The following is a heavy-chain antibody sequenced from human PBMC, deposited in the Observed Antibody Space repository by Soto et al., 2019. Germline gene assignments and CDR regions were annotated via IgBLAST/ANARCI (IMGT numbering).Heavy chain of an antibody. CDR2: ISAYNGNT. V-gene: IGHV1-18*01. CDR3: ARGLYRRGTYYAFDN. Sequence: QVPLVQSGPEVKKPGASVKVSCKTSGYTPTNYDIGWVRQAPGQGLEYMGWISAYNGNTNYERKPQDRVPLTTDTSTRTAYMELRSLQSDDTAIYYCARGLYRRGTYYAFDNWGQGTLVTVSS. J-gene: IGHJ4*02. CDR1: GYTPTNYD. D-gene: IGHD1-26*01.